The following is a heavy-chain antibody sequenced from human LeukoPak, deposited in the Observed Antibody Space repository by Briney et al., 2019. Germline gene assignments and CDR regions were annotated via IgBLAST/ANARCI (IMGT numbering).Heavy chain of an antibody. D-gene: IGHD3-3*01. CDR3: ARALYYDFWSGYFYYYYGMDV. V-gene: IGHV4-34*01. CDR2: INHSGST. CDR1: GGSFSGYY. Sequence: PSETLSLTCAVYGGSFSGYYWSWIRQPPGKGVEWIGEINHSGSTNYNPSLKSRVTISVDTSKNQFSLKLSSVTAADTAVYYCARALYYDFWSGYFYYYYGMDVWGQGTTVTVSS. J-gene: IGHJ6*02.